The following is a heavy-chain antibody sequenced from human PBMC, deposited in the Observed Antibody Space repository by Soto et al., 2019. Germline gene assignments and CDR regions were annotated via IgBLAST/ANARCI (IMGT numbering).Heavy chain of an antibody. J-gene: IGHJ6*02. D-gene: IGHD2-2*01. CDR3: AREGLSGMDV. V-gene: IGHV4-39*07. CDR1: GGSISSSSSY. CDR2: IYYRGNT. Sequence: SETLSLTCTVSGGSISSSSSYWGWIRQPPGKGLEWVGCIYYRGNTYYNPSLGGRVSISVDPSKNQFSLKLSSVTAADTAVYYCAREGLSGMDVWGQGTTVTVSS.